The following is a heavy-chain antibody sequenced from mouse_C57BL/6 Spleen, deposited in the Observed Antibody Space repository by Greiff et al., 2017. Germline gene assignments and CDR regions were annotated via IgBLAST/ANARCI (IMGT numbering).Heavy chain of an antibody. CDR2: IDPSDSET. V-gene: IGHV1-52*01. D-gene: IGHD2-5*01. CDR1: GYTFTSYW. J-gene: IGHJ1*03. CDR3: ARGGSNYAYWYFDV. Sequence: QVQLQQPGAELVRPGSSVKLSCKASGYTFTSYWMHWVKQRPIQGLEWIGNIDPSDSETHYNQKFKDKATLTVDKSSSTAYMQLSSLTSEDSAVYYCARGGSNYAYWYFDVWGTGTTVTVSS.